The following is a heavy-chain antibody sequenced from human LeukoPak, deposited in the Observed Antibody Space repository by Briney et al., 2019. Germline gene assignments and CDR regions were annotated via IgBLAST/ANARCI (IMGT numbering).Heavy chain of an antibody. J-gene: IGHJ4*02. D-gene: IGHD3-22*01. CDR1: GFTFSSYA. CDR2: ISYDGSNK. CDR3: ARDEDSSGYYKGETFDY. Sequence: GRSLRLSCAASGFTFSSYAMHWVRQAPGKRLEWVAVISYDGSNKYYADSVKGRFTISRDNSKNTLYLQMNSLRAEDTAVYYCARDEDSSGYYKGETFDYWGQGTLVTVSS. V-gene: IGHV3-30-3*01.